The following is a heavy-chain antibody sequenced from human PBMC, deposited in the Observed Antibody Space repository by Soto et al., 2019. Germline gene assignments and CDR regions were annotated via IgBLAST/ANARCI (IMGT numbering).Heavy chain of an antibody. D-gene: IGHD3-10*01. CDR3: AVAMVREILIFESSGMHV. J-gene: IGHJ6*01. CDR1: GGSFNNYA. V-gene: IGHV1-69*06. CDR2: IIPNFDTP. Sequence: QVHLVQSGAEVKKPGSSVKVSCKTSGGSFNNYAVSWVRQAPGQGLEWMGGIIPNFDTPNYSQKFQDRVTILTDKPTGTVYLELRSLRSNHTAVYYCAVAMVREILIFESSGMHVWGQGTTVIVSS.